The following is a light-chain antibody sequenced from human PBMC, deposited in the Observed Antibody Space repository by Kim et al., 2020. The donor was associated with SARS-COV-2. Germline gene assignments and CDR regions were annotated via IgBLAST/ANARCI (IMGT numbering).Light chain of an antibody. V-gene: IGKV1-5*03. CDR3: QQYNSYSIA. J-gene: IGKJ4*01. Sequence: DIQMTQSPSTLSASVGDRATITCRASQTISKRLAWYQQRPGKAPKLLIYDASNLERGVPSRFSGSVSGTEFTLTISSLQPDDFATYYCQQYNSYSIAFGGGTKVDIK. CDR1: QTISKR. CDR2: DAS.